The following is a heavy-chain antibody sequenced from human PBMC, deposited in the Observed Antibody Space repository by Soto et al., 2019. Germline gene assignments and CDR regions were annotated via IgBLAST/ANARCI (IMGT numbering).Heavy chain of an antibody. Sequence: EVQLVESGGGLVKPGGSLRLSCVASGFTFSSHNMNWVRQAPGKGLEWVSSISSSSSYIYYADSVKGRFTISRDDANNSLYLQLNSLVAEDTAVYYCARDHRRRVPSCSPSPFWCQGTLVTVSS. CDR2: ISSSSSYI. CDR1: GFTFSSHN. CDR3: ARDHRRRVPSCSPSPF. J-gene: IGHJ4*02. D-gene: IGHD6-13*01. V-gene: IGHV3-21*01.